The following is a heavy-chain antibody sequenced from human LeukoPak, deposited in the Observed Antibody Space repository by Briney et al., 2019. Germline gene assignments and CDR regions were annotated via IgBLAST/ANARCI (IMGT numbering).Heavy chain of an antibody. CDR1: GGSISSYY. V-gene: IGHV4-4*07. J-gene: IGHJ5*02. Sequence: SETLSLTCTVSGGSISSYYWSWIRQPAGKGLGWIGRIYTSGSTNYNPSLKSRVTMSVDTSKNQFSLKLSSVTAADTAVYYCARDLGLWLQGSWFDPWGQGTLVTVSS. D-gene: IGHD5-18*01. CDR2: IYTSGST. CDR3: ARDLGLWLQGSWFDP.